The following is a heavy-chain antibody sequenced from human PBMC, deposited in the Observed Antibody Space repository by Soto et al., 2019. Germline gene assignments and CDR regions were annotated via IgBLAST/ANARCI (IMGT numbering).Heavy chain of an antibody. Sequence: GASVKVSCKASGYTFTSYYMHWVRQPPGQGLEWMGIIKPSGGSTSYAQKFQGRVTMTRDTSTSTVYMELSSLRSEDTAVYYCARDPCGYSGYVVYYDVLDFWARGTTVLVS. J-gene: IGHJ6*01. V-gene: IGHV1-46*01. CDR3: ARDPCGYSGYVVYYDVLDF. CDR1: GYTFTSYY. D-gene: IGHD5-12*01. CDR2: IKPSGGST.